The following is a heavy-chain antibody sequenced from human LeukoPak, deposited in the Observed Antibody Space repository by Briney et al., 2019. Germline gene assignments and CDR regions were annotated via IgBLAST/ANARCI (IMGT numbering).Heavy chain of an antibody. J-gene: IGHJ4*02. CDR3: ARQSVLLWFGEWGTGYYFDY. V-gene: IGHV4-39*01. Sequence: SETLSLTCTVSGGSISSSSYYWGWIRQPPGKGLEWIGSIYYSGSTYYNPSLKSRVTISVDTSKNQFSLKLSSVTAADTAVYYCARQSVLLWFGEWGTGYYFDYWGQGTLVTVSS. D-gene: IGHD3-10*01. CDR1: GGSISSSSYY. CDR2: IYYSGST.